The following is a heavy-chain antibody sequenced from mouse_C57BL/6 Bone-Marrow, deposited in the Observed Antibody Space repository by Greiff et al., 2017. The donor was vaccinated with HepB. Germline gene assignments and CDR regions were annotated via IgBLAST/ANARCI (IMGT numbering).Heavy chain of an antibody. Sequence: QVQLQQPGAALVKPGASVQLSCKASGYTFTSYWMHWVKQRPGQGLEWIGMIHPNSGSTNYNEKFKSKATLTVDKSSSTAYMQLSSLTSEDSAVYYCARRLRSVGYWGHGTTLTVSS. CDR1: GYTFTSYW. D-gene: IGHD1-1*01. J-gene: IGHJ2*01. CDR3: ARRLRSVGY. V-gene: IGHV1-64*01. CDR2: IHPNSGST.